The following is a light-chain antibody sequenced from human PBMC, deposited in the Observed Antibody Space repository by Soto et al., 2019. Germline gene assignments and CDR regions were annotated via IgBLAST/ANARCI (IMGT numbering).Light chain of an antibody. CDR3: QQRSSWIT. J-gene: IGKJ5*01. V-gene: IGKV3-15*01. Sequence: ILMTQSPGTLSLSPGERATLSCRASQSVSSRLAWYQQKPGQAPRLLIYGASTRATGIQARFSGSGSGTEFTLTISSMQSEDFGIYYCQQRSSWITFGQGTRLEI. CDR2: GAS. CDR1: QSVSSR.